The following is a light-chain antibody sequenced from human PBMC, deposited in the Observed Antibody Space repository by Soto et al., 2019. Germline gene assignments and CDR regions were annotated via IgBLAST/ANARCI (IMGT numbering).Light chain of an antibody. J-gene: IGLJ2*01. CDR3: QSYDSSLSGSGVV. Sequence: QSVLTQPPSVSGAPGQRVTISCTGSSSNIGAGSDVHWYQHLPGTAPKLVINASNNRPSGVPDRFSGSKSGTSASLAITGLQAEDEADYYCQSYDSSLSGSGVVFGGGTKLTVL. CDR2: ASN. V-gene: IGLV1-40*01. CDR1: SSNIGAGSD.